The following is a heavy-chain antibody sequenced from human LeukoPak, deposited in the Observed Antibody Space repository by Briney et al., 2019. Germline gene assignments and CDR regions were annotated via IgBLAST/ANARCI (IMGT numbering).Heavy chain of an antibody. J-gene: IGHJ5*02. Sequence: SETLSLTCTVSGGSISNYYWSWIRQPPGEGLEWIGFISYTGSTNYNPSLKSRVTVSVDTSKNQFSLKVTSVTAADTVVYYCARTIKSGNYYWFDPWGQGTLVTVSS. D-gene: IGHD1-26*01. V-gene: IGHV4-59*01. CDR1: GGSISNYY. CDR2: ISYTGST. CDR3: ARTIKSGNYYWFDP.